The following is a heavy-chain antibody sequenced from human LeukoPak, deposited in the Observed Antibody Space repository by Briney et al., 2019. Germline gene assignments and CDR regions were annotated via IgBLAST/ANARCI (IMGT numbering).Heavy chain of an antibody. Sequence: GGSLRLPCAASGFTFSSYAMSWVRQAPGKGLEWVSAISGGGGSTYYADSVKGRFTISRDNSKNTLYLQMNSLRAEDTAVYYCAKDPVIYDFWSGYSAPGWFDPWGQGTLVTVSS. J-gene: IGHJ5*02. V-gene: IGHV3-23*01. CDR2: ISGGGGST. CDR3: AKDPVIYDFWSGYSAPGWFDP. CDR1: GFTFSSYA. D-gene: IGHD3-3*01.